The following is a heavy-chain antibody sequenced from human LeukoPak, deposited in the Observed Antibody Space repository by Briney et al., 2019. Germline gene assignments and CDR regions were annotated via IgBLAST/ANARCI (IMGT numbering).Heavy chain of an antibody. V-gene: IGHV3-30*04. D-gene: IGHD3-9*01. CDR3: AKRGHYSLDWYHYFDY. CDR2: LSYDGTKK. J-gene: IGHJ4*02. CDR1: GFTFNNYP. Sequence: PGRSLRLSCAASGFTFNNYPMHWVRQAPGKGLEWVALLSYDGTKKYYADSVKGRFTIFRDNSRNTLFLQMNSLRPDDTAVYYCAKRGHYSLDWYHYFDYWGQGTLVTVSS.